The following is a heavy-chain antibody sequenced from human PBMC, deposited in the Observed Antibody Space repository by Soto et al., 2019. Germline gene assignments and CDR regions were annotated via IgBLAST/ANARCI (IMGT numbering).Heavy chain of an antibody. Sequence: QPGGSLRLSCAASEFTVSNTYMSWVRQAPGKGLEWVSLIHSGGSTYYADSVKGRFTISRDNSKNTLYLQMDSLRAEDTAVYYCARDRDTNSWYYYWGQGTLVTVSS. V-gene: IGHV3-66*01. CDR3: ARDRDTNSWYYY. D-gene: IGHD6-13*01. J-gene: IGHJ4*02. CDR1: EFTVSNTY. CDR2: IHSGGST.